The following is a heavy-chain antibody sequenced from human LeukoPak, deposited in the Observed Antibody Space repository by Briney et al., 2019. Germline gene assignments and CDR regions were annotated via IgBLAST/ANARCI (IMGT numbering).Heavy chain of an antibody. CDR1: GFIVSSNY. V-gene: IGHV3-53*01. Sequence: GGSLRLSCVVSGFIVSSNYMNWVRQAPGKGLEWVSVIYSGGSAYYADSVKGRFTISRDNSKNTLYLQMNSLRAEDTAIYYCAADGDYNAWGQGTLVTVSS. J-gene: IGHJ5*02. CDR3: AADGDYNA. CDR2: IYSGGSA. D-gene: IGHD4-17*01.